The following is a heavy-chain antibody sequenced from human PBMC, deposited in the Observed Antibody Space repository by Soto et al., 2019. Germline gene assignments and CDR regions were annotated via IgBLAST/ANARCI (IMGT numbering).Heavy chain of an antibody. CDR3: ARDAYYYDSSGYYGPEVWFDP. CDR1: GGSISSGDYY. J-gene: IGHJ5*02. V-gene: IGHV4-30-4*02. Sequence: SDTLSLTCTVSGGSISSGDYYWSWIRQPPGKGLEWIGYIYYSGSTYYNPSLKSRVTISVDTSKNQFSLKLSSVTAADTAVYYCARDAYYYDSSGYYGPEVWFDPWGQGTLVTAPQ. D-gene: IGHD3-22*01. CDR2: IYYSGST.